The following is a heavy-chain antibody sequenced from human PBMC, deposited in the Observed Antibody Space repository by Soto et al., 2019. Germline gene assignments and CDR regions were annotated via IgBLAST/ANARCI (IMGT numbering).Heavy chain of an antibody. CDR2: ISYDGINK. Sequence: QVQLVESGGGVVQSGTSLRLSCAASGFTFRSYAMHWVRQAPGQGLEWEALISYDGINKYGADSVKGRLTISRDNSKNTLFLQMNSLRPADTAVYYCARSRGWSYPGFDFWGQGTLVTVSS. J-gene: IGHJ4*02. CDR3: ARSRGWSYPGFDF. V-gene: IGHV3-30-3*01. CDR1: GFTFRSYA. D-gene: IGHD1-26*01.